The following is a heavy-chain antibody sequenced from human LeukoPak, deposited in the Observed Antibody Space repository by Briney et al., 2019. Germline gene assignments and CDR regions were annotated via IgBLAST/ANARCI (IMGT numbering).Heavy chain of an antibody. D-gene: IGHD2-15*01. V-gene: IGHV1-18*01. CDR2: INPYNDNT. CDR3: ATMGCSGGTCYLNWFDP. J-gene: IGHJ5*02. Sequence: ASVKVSCKASGHPLTTYGISWVRQDPGQGLEWMGWINPYNDNTNYAQNLQGRVTMTTDTSTRTAYMQLRNLRSDDTAVYYCATMGCSGGTCYLNWFDPWGQGTLVTVSS. CDR1: GHPLTTYG.